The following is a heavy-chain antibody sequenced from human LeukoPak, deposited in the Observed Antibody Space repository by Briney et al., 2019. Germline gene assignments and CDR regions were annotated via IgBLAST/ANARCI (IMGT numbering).Heavy chain of an antibody. V-gene: IGHV4-4*07. D-gene: IGHD3-22*01. CDR3: ARQNYDSSGYFYGL. CDR2: INTSGST. Sequence: PSETLSLTCTVSGGSISSYYWSWIRQPAGKGLEWIGRINTSGSTNYNPSLKSRVTMSVDTSKNQFSLKLSSVTAADTAVYYCARQNYDSSGYFYGLWGQGTLVTVSS. J-gene: IGHJ4*02. CDR1: GGSISSYY.